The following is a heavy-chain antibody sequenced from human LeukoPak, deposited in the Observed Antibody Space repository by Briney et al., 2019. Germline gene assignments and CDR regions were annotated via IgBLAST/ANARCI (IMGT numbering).Heavy chain of an antibody. Sequence: QSSETQSLTCAVYGESFSGFHWSWIRQPPGKGLEWIGEINHSGSTNYNTSLKSRVTISVDTSKNQFSLKLTSVTAADTAIYYCARLRCGSCYPNWFDPWGQGTLVTVSS. D-gene: IGHD2-15*01. CDR2: INHSGST. V-gene: IGHV4-34*01. CDR3: ARLRCGSCYPNWFDP. CDR1: GESFSGFH. J-gene: IGHJ5*02.